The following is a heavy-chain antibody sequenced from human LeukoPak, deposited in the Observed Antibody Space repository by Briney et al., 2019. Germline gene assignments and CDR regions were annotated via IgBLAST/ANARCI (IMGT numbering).Heavy chain of an antibody. V-gene: IGHV4-61*02. D-gene: IGHD6-13*01. Sequence: PSETLSLTCTVSGGSISSGSYYWSWIRQPAGKGLEWIGRIYTSGSTNYNPSLKSRVTISVDTSKNQSSLKLSSVTAADTAVYYCARAQQLTYFDYWGQGTLVTVSS. CDR2: IYTSGST. CDR1: GGSISSGSYY. J-gene: IGHJ4*02. CDR3: ARAQQLTYFDY.